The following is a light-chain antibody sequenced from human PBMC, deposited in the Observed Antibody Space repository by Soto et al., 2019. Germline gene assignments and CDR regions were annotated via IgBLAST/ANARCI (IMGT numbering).Light chain of an antibody. CDR2: GAS. V-gene: IGKV3-15*01. Sequence: EIVMTQSPATLSVSPGERATLSCRASQSVSSNLAWYQQKPGQAPRLLIYGASTRATGIPARFSGSGSGTGFTLTSSSRQPEDFVVYYCQQYNNWPPRTFGQGTKVEIK. CDR3: QQYNNWPPRT. CDR1: QSVSSN. J-gene: IGKJ1*01.